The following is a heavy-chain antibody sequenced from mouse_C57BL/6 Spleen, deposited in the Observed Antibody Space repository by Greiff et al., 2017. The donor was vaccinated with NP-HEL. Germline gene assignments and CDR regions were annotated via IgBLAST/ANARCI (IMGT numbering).Heavy chain of an antibody. CDR1: GYTFTDYE. J-gene: IGHJ2*01. CDR3: TRKLWYDY. CDR2: IDPETGGT. V-gene: IGHV1-15*01. D-gene: IGHD2-1*01. Sequence: VKLQESGAELVRPGASVTLSCKASGYTFTDYEMHWVKQTPVHGLEWIGAIDPETGGTAYNQKFKGKAILTADKSSSTAYMELRSLTSEDSAVYYCTRKLWYDYWGQGTTLTVSS.